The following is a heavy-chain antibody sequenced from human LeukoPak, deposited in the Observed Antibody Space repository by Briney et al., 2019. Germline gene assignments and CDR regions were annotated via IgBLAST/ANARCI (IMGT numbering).Heavy chain of an antibody. J-gene: IGHJ3*02. V-gene: IGHV4-59*01. Sequence: GSLRLSCAASGFTFSSYAMSWVRQAPGKGLEWIGYIYYSGSTNYNPSLKSRVTISVDTSKNQFSLKLSSVTAADTAVYYCARRVVITADAFDIWGQGTMVTVSS. CDR1: GFTFSSYA. D-gene: IGHD3-22*01. CDR2: IYYSGST. CDR3: ARRVVITADAFDI.